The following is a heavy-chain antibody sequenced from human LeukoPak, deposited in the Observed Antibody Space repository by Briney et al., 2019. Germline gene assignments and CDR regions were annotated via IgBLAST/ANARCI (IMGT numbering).Heavy chain of an antibody. V-gene: IGHV1-69*04. Sequence: SVKVSCKASGGTFSSYAISWVRQAPGQGLEWMGRIIPIFGIANYAQKFQGRVTITADKSTSTAYMELSSLRSEDTAAYYCARSQAVAGTHPYYFDYWGQGTLVTVSS. CDR1: GGTFSSYA. J-gene: IGHJ4*02. CDR3: ARSQAVAGTHPYYFDY. CDR2: IIPIFGIA. D-gene: IGHD6-19*01.